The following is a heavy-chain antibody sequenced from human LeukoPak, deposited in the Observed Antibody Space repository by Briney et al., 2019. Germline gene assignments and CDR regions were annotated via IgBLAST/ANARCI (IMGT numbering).Heavy chain of an antibody. CDR2: INTDGSST. V-gene: IGHV3-74*01. D-gene: IGHD3-10*01. J-gene: IGHJ4*02. Sequence: GGSLRLPCAASGFTFSSYWMHWVRQTPGKGLLWVSRINTDGSSTIYADSVKGRFTISRDNAKNTLCLQMNSLRVEDTAVYYCIRDPYGPDYWGQGTLVTVSS. CDR3: IRDPYGPDY. CDR1: GFTFSSYW.